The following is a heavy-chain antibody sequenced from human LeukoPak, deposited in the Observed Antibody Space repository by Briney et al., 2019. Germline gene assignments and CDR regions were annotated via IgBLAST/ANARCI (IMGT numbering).Heavy chain of an antibody. CDR3: AREQTFGEFDS. J-gene: IGHJ4*02. V-gene: IGHV3-48*03. Sequence: GGSLRLSCEVSGFTFSGYEMNWVRQAPGKGLEWLSYISGGGETIYYTDSVRGRFTVSRDNAKNSLFLQMNSLRAEDSAVYYCAREQTFGEFDSWSQGTLVTVSS. CDR2: ISGGGETI. D-gene: IGHD3-10*01. CDR1: GFTFSGYE.